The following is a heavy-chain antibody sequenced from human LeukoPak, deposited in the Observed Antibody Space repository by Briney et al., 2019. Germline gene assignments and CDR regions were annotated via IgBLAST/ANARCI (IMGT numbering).Heavy chain of an antibody. V-gene: IGHV5-51*01. J-gene: IGHJ6*02. CDR2: IYPGDSDT. CDR1: GYSFTSYW. D-gene: IGHD2-15*01. Sequence: GESLKISCKGSGYSFTSYWIGGVRQMPGKGLEWMGIIYPGDSDTRYGPSFQGQVTISADKSISTAYLQWSSLKASDTAMYYCARHYVVVAATRDYYGMDVWGQGTTVTVSS. CDR3: ARHYVVVAATRDYYGMDV.